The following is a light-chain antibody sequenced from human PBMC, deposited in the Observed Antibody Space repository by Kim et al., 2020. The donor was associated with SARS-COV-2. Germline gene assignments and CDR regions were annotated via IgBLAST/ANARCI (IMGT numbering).Light chain of an antibody. CDR3: QQYDNLLT. Sequence: DIQMTQSPSSPSASVGDRVTITCQASQDISNYLNWYQQKPGKAPKLLIYDASNLETGVPSRFSGSGSGTDFTFTISSLQPEDIATYYCQQYDNLLTFGGGTKLEI. CDR2: DAS. J-gene: IGKJ4*01. CDR1: QDISNY. V-gene: IGKV1-33*01.